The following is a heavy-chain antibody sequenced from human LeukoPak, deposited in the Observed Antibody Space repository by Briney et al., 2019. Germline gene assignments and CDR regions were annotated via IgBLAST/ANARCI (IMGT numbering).Heavy chain of an antibody. D-gene: IGHD6-19*01. Sequence: GGSLRLSCAASGFTFNTYAMSWVRQAPGKGLEWVSAMSGSGGRTYYADSVKGRFTISRDNSKNTLFLQMNSLRAEDTALYYCAKYNSGWDEDYWGQGTLVTVSS. CDR3: AKYNSGWDEDY. J-gene: IGHJ4*02. CDR2: MSGSGGRT. V-gene: IGHV3-23*01. CDR1: GFTFNTYA.